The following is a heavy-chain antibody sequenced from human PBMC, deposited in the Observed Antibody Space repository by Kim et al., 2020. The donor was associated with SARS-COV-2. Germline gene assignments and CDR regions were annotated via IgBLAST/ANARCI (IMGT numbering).Heavy chain of an antibody. CDR3: ARDLSITMIVVVHDAFDI. CDR1: GGSISSSSYY. Sequence: SETLSLTCTVSGGSISSSSYYWGWIRQPPGKGLEWIGSIYYSGSTYYNPSLKSRVTISVDTSKNQFSLKLSSVTAADTAVYYCARDLSITMIVVVHDAFDIWGQGTMVTVSS. D-gene: IGHD3-22*01. J-gene: IGHJ3*02. V-gene: IGHV4-39*07. CDR2: IYYSGST.